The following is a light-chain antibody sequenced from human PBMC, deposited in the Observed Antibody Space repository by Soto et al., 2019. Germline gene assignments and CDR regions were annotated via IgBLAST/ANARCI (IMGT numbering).Light chain of an antibody. V-gene: IGKV3-15*01. Sequence: EVVMTQSPGTLSLSPGEAATLSCRASQSVSGNYLAWYQQKPGQAPRLLIYGASTRATGIPARFSGSGSGTEFTLTISSLQSEDFAVYYCQEYNNWHPVTFGGGTKVDIK. J-gene: IGKJ4*01. CDR3: QEYNNWHPVT. CDR1: QSVSGN. CDR2: GAS.